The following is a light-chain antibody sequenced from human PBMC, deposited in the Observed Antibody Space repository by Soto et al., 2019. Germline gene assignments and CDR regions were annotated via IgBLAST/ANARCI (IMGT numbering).Light chain of an antibody. Sequence: EIVLTQSPGTLSLSPGERVTLSCMASQSVSSSYLAWYQQKPGQAPRLLIYGASSRATGIPDRFSGSGSGTDFTLTISRLEPEDFAVYYCQQYPGYTFGQGTKLEIK. J-gene: IGKJ2*01. CDR1: QSVSSSY. CDR2: GAS. V-gene: IGKV3-20*01. CDR3: QQYPGYT.